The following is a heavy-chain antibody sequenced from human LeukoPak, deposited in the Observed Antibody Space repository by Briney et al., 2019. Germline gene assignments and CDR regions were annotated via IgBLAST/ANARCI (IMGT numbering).Heavy chain of an antibody. CDR2: MNPNSGGT. Sequence: ASVKVSCKASGYTFTSYDINWVRQATGQGLEWMGWMNPNSGGTNYAQRFQGRVTMTRDTSISTAYMELNRLRSDDTAVYYCAREAYGSGSFRTDYYYMDVWGKGTTVTISS. D-gene: IGHD3-10*01. CDR3: AREAYGSGSFRTDYYYMDV. J-gene: IGHJ6*03. CDR1: GYTFTSYD. V-gene: IGHV1-2*02.